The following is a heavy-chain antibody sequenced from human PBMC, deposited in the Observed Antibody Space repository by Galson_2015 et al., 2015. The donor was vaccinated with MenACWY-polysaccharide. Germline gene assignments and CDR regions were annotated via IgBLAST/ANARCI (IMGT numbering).Heavy chain of an antibody. CDR2: IYYTGTT. Sequence: LSLTCTVSGGSISRYRWAWIRQPPGKGLEWIGYIYYTGTTKYNPSLTSRVTISVDTSKKYFSLKLSSVTAADTAVYYCAGLMAGSPFGWFDPWGQGTLVTVSS. D-gene: IGHD6-19*01. V-gene: IGHV4-59*01. J-gene: IGHJ5*02. CDR1: GGSISRYR. CDR3: AGLMAGSPFGWFDP.